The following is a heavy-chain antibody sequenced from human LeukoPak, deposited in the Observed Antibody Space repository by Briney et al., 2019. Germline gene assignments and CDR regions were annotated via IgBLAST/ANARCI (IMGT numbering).Heavy chain of an antibody. CDR1: GFTFSSYA. Sequence: GGSLRLSCAAAGFTFSSYATSWVRQAPGKGLEWVSAISGSGGSTYYADSVKGRFTISRDNSKNTLYLQMNSLRAEDTAVYYCAKITMIVVVIRGDVDYWGQGTLVTVSS. J-gene: IGHJ4*02. V-gene: IGHV3-23*01. D-gene: IGHD3-22*01. CDR2: ISGSGGST. CDR3: AKITMIVVVIRGDVDY.